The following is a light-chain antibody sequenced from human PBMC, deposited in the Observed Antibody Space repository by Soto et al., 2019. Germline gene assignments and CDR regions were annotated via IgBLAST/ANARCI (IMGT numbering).Light chain of an antibody. CDR2: EVT. Sequence: QSVLTQPPSASGFPGQSVTISCTGTSSDVGYYDYVSWYQQHSGKAPKLVIYEVTKRPSGVPDRVSASKSGNTASLTVSGLRAEDEADYYCNSYAGSNNFVFGSGTKVTVL. V-gene: IGLV2-8*01. CDR1: SSDVGYYDY. J-gene: IGLJ1*01. CDR3: NSYAGSNNFV.